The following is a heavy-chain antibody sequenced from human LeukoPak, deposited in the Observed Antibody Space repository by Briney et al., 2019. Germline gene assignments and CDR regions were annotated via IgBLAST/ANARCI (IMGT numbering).Heavy chain of an antibody. D-gene: IGHD6-19*01. CDR1: GGSFSGYY. CDR2: INHSGST. Sequence: PSETLSLTCAVYGGSFSGYYWSWIRQPPGKGLEWIGEINHSGSTNYNPSLKSRVTISVDTSKNQFSLKLSSVTAADTAVYYCAAVGSGGGDYWGQGTLVTVSS. J-gene: IGHJ4*02. V-gene: IGHV4-34*01. CDR3: AAVGSGGGDY.